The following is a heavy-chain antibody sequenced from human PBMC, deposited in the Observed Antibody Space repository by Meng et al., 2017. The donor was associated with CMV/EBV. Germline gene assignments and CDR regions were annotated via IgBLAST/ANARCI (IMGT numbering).Heavy chain of an antibody. CDR3: ARASSGYGSAFDI. D-gene: IGHD3-22*01. CDR1: GYTFTGYY. J-gene: IGHJ3*02. V-gene: IGHV1-2*02. CDR2: INPNSGGT. Sequence: ASVKVSCKASGYTFTGYYMHWVRQAPGQGLEWMGWINPNSGGTNYAQKFRGRVTMTRDTSISTAYMELSRLRSDDTAVYYCARASSGYGSAFDIWGQGTMVTVSS.